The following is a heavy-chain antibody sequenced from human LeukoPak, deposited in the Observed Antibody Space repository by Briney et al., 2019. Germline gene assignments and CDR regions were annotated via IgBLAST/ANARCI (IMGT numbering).Heavy chain of an antibody. D-gene: IGHD4-11*01. CDR1: GFAFNTYV. Sequence: GGSLRLSCVASGFAFNTYVMSWVRQAPGKGLEWVAAINGGGSNTYYADSVKGRFTISRDNSKNMVYLQMNSLRAEDTAVYYCARAPHYSNYGPYYYGMDVWGQGTTVTVSS. CDR3: ARAPHYSNYGPYYYGMDV. V-gene: IGHV3-23*01. J-gene: IGHJ6*02. CDR2: INGGGSNT.